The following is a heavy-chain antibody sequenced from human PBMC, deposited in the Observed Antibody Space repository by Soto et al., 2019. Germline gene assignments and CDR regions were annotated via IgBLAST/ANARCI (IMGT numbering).Heavy chain of an antibody. CDR1: GFPFSLYG. V-gene: IGHV3-64D*06. D-gene: IGHD6-13*01. Sequence: PRGSLRLSCSASGFPFSLYGVQWVRQAPGKGLEYVAGISSDGGETYHADSVRGRFTISRDNPKQTLYLQMTSLRVEDTAVYYCVKGSAAGAGCFYDNWGQGTLVTVSS. J-gene: IGHJ4*02. CDR3: VKGSAAGAGCFYDN. CDR2: ISSDGGET.